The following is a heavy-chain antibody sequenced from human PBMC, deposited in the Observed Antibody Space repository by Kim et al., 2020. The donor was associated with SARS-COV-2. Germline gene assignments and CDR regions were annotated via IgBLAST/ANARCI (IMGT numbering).Heavy chain of an antibody. Sequence: GGSLRLSCSASGFNFHDYAIHWVRQAPGKGLEWVSYISGDGTTAFYSDSVKGRFTISTDNNRDALYLQMNSLTAEDTALYYCVKDRGYCSRVSCAPRGFEVWGQGTMVIVSS. J-gene: IGHJ3*01. CDR3: VKDRGYCSRVSCAPRGFEV. D-gene: IGHD2-2*01. CDR1: GFNFHDYA. CDR2: ISGDGTTA. V-gene: IGHV3-43*02.